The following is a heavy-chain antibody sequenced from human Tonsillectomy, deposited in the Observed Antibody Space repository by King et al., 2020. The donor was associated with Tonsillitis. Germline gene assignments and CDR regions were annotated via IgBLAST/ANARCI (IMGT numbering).Heavy chain of an antibody. J-gene: IGHJ4*02. CDR3: ATDRNWAFDY. V-gene: IGHV3-48*01. Sequence: VQLVESGGGLVQPGGSLRLSCAASGFTFSAYSMNWVRQAPGKGLEWASYISSSSTFVWYADSVKGRFTISRDNAENSLYLEMNSLRAEETAVYYCATDRNWAFDYWGQGILVTVSS. D-gene: IGHD7-27*01. CDR2: ISSSSTFV. CDR1: GFTFSAYS.